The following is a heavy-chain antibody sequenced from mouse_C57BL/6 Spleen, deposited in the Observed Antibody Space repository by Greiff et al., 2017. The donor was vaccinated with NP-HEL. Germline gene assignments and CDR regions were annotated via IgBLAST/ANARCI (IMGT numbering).Heavy chain of an antibody. J-gene: IGHJ2*01. Sequence: VQLQQSGAELVRPGTSVKVSCKASGYAFTNYLIEWVKQRPGQGLEWIGVINPGSGGTNYNEKFKGKATLTADKSSSTAYMQLSSLTSEDSAVYFCARGTTVPYYFDYWGQGTTLTVSS. CDR2: INPGSGGT. CDR3: ARGTTVPYYFDY. CDR1: GYAFTNYL. D-gene: IGHD1-1*01. V-gene: IGHV1-54*01.